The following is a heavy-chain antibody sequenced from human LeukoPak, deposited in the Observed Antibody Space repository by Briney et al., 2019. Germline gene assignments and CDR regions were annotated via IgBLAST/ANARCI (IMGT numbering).Heavy chain of an antibody. Sequence: GGSLRLSCAASGFTFGSYWMHWVRQAPGKGLVWVSRINSDGSSTSYADSVKGRFTISRDNAKNTLYLQMNSLRAEDTAVYYCARDAVVPAAFPDYWGQGTLVTVSS. CDR3: ARDAVVPAAFPDY. CDR2: INSDGSST. CDR1: GFTFGSYW. V-gene: IGHV3-74*01. J-gene: IGHJ4*02. D-gene: IGHD2-2*01.